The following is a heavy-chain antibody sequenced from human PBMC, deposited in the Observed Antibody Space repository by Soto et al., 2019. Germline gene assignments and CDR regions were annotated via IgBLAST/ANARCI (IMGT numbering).Heavy chain of an antibody. CDR3: ARKLGYYYYRDV. J-gene: IGHJ6*03. CDR1: GGSISSSSYY. Sequence: QLQLQESGPGLVKPSETLSLTCTVSGGSISSSSYYWGWIRQPPGKGLEWIGSIYYSGSTYYNPSLKSRVTISVDTSKNQFSLKLSSVTAADTAVYCCARKLGYYYYRDVWGKGTTVTVSS. CDR2: IYYSGST. V-gene: IGHV4-39*01. D-gene: IGHD7-27*01.